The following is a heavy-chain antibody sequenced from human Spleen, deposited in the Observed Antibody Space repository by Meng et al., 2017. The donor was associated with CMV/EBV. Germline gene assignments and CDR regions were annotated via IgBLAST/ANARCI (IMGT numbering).Heavy chain of an antibody. Sequence: CAASGFTFSSYAMTWVRQAPGKGLGWVSLISVGGGSTYYTDSVKGRFTVSRDNSKNTLYLQMNSLRAEDTAIYYCAKEGASGFFYFDHWGQGTLVTVSS. J-gene: IGHJ4*02. CDR1: GFTFSSYA. V-gene: IGHV3-23*01. CDR2: ISVGGGST. D-gene: IGHD5-12*01. CDR3: AKEGASGFFYFDH.